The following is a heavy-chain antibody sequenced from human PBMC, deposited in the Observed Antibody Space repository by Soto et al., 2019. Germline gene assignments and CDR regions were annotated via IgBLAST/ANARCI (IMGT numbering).Heavy chain of an antibody. CDR2: IYYSGST. CDR3: ARQIVVVPAAVYYFDY. CDR1: GGSISSGGYY. J-gene: IGHJ4*02. Sequence: QVQLQESGPGLVKPSQTLSLTCTVSGGSISSGGYYWSWIRQHPGKGLEWIGYIYYSGSTYYNPSLKSRVTTSVDTSKNQFSLKLSSVTAADTAVYYCARQIVVVPAAVYYFDYWGQGTLVTVSS. V-gene: IGHV4-31*03. D-gene: IGHD2-2*01.